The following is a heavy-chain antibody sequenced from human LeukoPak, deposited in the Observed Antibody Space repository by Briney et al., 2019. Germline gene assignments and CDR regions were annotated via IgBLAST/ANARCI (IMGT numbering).Heavy chain of an antibody. Sequence: GGSLRLSCAASGFTFRSFSMDWVRQAPGKGLEWVSFIRNDGKSIYYADSVKGRFTISRDNAKNSLYLQMNSLRAEDTAVYYCAGSSWYGYFDYWGQGTLVTVSS. CDR1: GFTFRSFS. J-gene: IGHJ4*02. CDR3: AGSSWYGYFDY. D-gene: IGHD6-13*01. CDR2: IRNDGKSI. V-gene: IGHV3-21*01.